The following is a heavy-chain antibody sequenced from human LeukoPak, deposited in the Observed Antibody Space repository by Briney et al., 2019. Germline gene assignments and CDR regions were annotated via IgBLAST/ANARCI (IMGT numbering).Heavy chain of an antibody. J-gene: IGHJ6*04. CDR2: ISGSGGGT. CDR3: AELGITMIEGV. Sequence: LRLSRAPSGFTPTTDGMSTVRQAPGPRLKYFTGISGSGGGTYYAESVQGRFTISRDNSKKTLYLQMNRLIAAPPAGYYFAELGITMIEGVWGKGTTVTISS. D-gene: IGHD3-22*01. CDR1: GFTPTTDG. V-gene: IGHV3-23*01.